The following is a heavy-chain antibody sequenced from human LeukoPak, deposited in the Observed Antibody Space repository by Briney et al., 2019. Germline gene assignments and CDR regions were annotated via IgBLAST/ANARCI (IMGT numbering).Heavy chain of an antibody. D-gene: IGHD5-24*01. CDR2: IYPGDSET. Sequence: GESLKISCKASGYSFTSYWIGWVRQMPGKGLEWMGIIYPGDSETRYSSSFQGQVTISADTSISTAYLHWSSLKASDTAMYYCARRRREGNRPGYNWFDPWGQGTLVTVSS. CDR3: ARRRREGNRPGYNWFDP. CDR1: GYSFTSYW. J-gene: IGHJ5*02. V-gene: IGHV5-51*01.